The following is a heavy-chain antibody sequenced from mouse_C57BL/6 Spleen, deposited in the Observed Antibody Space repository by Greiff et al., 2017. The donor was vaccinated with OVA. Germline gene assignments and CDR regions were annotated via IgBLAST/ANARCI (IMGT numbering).Heavy chain of an antibody. D-gene: IGHD1-1*01. CDR1: GYTFTDYN. Sequence: EVQLQQSGPELVKPGASVKIPCKASGYTFTDYNMDWVKQSHGKSLEWIGDINPNNGGTIYNQKFKGKATLTVDKSSSTAYMELRSLTSEDTAVYYCARGWADYYGSSPYYYAMDYWGQGTSVTVSS. CDR3: ARGWADYYGSSPYYYAMDY. V-gene: IGHV1-18*01. J-gene: IGHJ4*01. CDR2: INPNNGGT.